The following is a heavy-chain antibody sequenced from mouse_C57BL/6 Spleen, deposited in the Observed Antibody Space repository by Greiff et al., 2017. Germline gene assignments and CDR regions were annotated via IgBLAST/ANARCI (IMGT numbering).Heavy chain of an antibody. CDR2: ISYDGSN. J-gene: IGHJ2*01. CDR3: ARDPFDY. V-gene: IGHV3-6*01. CDR1: GYSITSGYY. Sequence: EVQLVESGPGLVKPSQSLSLTCSVTGYSITSGYYWNWIRQFPGNKLEWMGYISYDGSNNYNPSLKNRISITRDTSKNQFFLKLNSVTTEDTATYYCARDPFDYWGQGTTLTVS.